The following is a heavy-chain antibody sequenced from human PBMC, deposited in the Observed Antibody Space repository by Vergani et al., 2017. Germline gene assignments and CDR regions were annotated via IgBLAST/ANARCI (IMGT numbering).Heavy chain of an antibody. Sequence: QVQLVQSGAEVKKPGASVKVSCKASGGTFSSYAISWVRQAPGQGLEWMGRIIPILGIANYAQKFQGRVTITADKSTSTAYMELSSLRSEDTAVYYCARDKGWGAFDIWGQGTMVTVSS. CDR2: IIPILGIA. CDR3: ARDKGWGAFDI. V-gene: IGHV1-69*04. D-gene: IGHD6-19*01. CDR1: GGTFSSYA. J-gene: IGHJ3*02.